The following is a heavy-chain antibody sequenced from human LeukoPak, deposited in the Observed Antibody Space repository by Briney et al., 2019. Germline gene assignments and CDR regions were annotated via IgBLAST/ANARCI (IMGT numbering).Heavy chain of an antibody. Sequence: GASVKVSCEASGYTFTGYYMHWVRQAPGQGLEWMGWVNPNSGGTNYAQKFQGRVTMTRDTSISTAYMELSRLRSDDTAVYYCASIGYCSSTSCYTFDYYYYMDVWGKGTTVTVSS. J-gene: IGHJ6*03. D-gene: IGHD2-2*02. CDR1: GYTFTGYY. V-gene: IGHV1-2*02. CDR3: ASIGYCSSTSCYTFDYYYYMDV. CDR2: VNPNSGGT.